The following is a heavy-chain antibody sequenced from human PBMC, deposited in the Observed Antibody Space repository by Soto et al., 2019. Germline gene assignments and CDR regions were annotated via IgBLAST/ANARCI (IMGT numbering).Heavy chain of an antibody. CDR1: GGTFSSYA. D-gene: IGHD5-12*01. CDR2: IIPIFGTA. J-gene: IGHJ6*02. CDR3: AREVEMATISYYYYGMDV. Sequence: ASVKVSCKASGGTFSSYAISWVRQAPGQGLEWMGGIIPIFGTANYAQKFQGRVTITADESTSTAYMELSSLRSEDTAVYYCAREVEMATISYYYYGMDVWGQGTTVTVSS. V-gene: IGHV1-69*13.